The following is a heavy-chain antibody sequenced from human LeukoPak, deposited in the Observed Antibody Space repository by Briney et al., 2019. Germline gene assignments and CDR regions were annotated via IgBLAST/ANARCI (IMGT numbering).Heavy chain of an antibody. CDR1: GFTFSSYA. CDR2: IRGSGGST. D-gene: IGHD3-22*01. CDR3: ANLYYYDSSGYYPINFGY. V-gene: IGHV3-23*01. J-gene: IGHJ4*02. Sequence: GGSLRLSCAASGFTFSSYAMSWVRQAPGKGLEWVSGIRGSGGSTSNADSVKGRFTISRDNSKNTLYLQMNSLRAEDTAVYYCANLYYYDSSGYYPINFGYWDQGTLVTVSS.